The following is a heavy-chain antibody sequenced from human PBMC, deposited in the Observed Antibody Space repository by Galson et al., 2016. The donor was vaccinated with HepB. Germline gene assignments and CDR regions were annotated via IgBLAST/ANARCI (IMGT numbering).Heavy chain of an antibody. CDR1: GFTFSSYW. V-gene: IGHV3-7*03. CDR2: IKFDGNEK. D-gene: IGHD1-26*01. CDR3: AVGGHVDY. J-gene: IGHJ4*02. Sequence: SLRLSCAASGFTFSSYWMTWVRQAPGKGLEWVANIKFDGNEKDYVDSVKGRFTISRDNAKNSLYLQMNSLRVDDTAVYCCAVGGHVDYCGQGTLVTVSS.